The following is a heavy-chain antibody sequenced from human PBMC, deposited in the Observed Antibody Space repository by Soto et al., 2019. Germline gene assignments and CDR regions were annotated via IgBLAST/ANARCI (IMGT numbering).Heavy chain of an antibody. J-gene: IGHJ4*02. V-gene: IGHV4-34*01. CDR1: GGSFSGYY. D-gene: IGHD6-13*01. CDR2: INHSGST. CDR3: ARGRYSSSWRFDY. Sequence: SETLSLTCAVYGGSFSGYYWSWIRQPPGKGLEWIGEINHSGSTNYNPSLKSRVTISVDTSKNQFSLKLSSVTAADTAVYYCARGRYSSSWRFDYWGQGTLVTVSS.